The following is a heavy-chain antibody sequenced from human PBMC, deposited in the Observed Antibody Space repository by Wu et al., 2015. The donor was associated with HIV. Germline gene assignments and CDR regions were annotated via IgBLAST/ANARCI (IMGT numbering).Heavy chain of an antibody. J-gene: IGHJ6*02. Sequence: QLQLVQSGAEMKKPGASVKVTCKASGDNFASYAISWVRQAPGQGLEWMGGINPLFGTTKNAQKFQGRVTMTTDESKSTVYMELDSLRSEDTAVYYCARNTDSVATSLYSLGVWGQGTTVIVSS. CDR2: INPLFGTT. CDR3: ARNTDSVATSLYSLGV. V-gene: IGHV1-69*01. CDR1: GDNFASYA. D-gene: IGHD5-12*01.